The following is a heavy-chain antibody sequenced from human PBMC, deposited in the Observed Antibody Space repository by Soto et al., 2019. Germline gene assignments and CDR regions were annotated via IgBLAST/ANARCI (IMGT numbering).Heavy chain of an antibody. Sequence: GGSLRLSCISSGFTFRTYTMNWVRQAPGKGLEWVSGIRGFSPYTFYAESVKGRFTISRDNAKNSLYLQMDSLRAEDTAVYYCARDRGYDAHDYYYNAMDVWGQGTTVTVSS. V-gene: IGHV3-21*01. D-gene: IGHD3-10*01. J-gene: IGHJ6*02. CDR3: ARDRGYDAHDYYYNAMDV. CDR1: GFTFRTYT. CDR2: IRGFSPYT.